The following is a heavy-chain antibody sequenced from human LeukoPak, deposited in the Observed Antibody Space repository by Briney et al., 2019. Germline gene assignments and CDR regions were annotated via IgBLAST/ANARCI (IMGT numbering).Heavy chain of an antibody. CDR2: IKQDGSEK. Sequence: ETLSLTCTVSGGSISSYYWSWIRQPPGKGLEWMANIKQDGSEKYYVDSVKGRFTISRDNAKNSLYLQMNSLRAEDTAVYYCARDGRSPYYYDSSGFDYWGQGTLVTVSS. CDR1: GGSISSYY. J-gene: IGHJ4*02. CDR3: ARDGRSPYYYDSSGFDY. D-gene: IGHD3-22*01. V-gene: IGHV3-7*01.